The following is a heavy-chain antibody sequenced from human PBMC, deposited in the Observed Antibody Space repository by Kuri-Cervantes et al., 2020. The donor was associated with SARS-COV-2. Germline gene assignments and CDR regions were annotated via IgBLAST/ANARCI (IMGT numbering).Heavy chain of an antibody. V-gene: IGHV1-18*01. CDR1: GYTFSTYG. D-gene: IGHD2-15*01. J-gene: IGHJ5*02. CDR2: ISAYNGNT. Sequence: ASVKVSCKASGYTFSTYGISWVRQAPGQGLEWMGWISAYNGNTNYAQNLQGRVTTTTDTSTNTAYMELRSLRSDDTAVYYCARYLGWPVVGWFDPWGQGTLVTVSS. CDR3: ARYLGWPVVGWFDP.